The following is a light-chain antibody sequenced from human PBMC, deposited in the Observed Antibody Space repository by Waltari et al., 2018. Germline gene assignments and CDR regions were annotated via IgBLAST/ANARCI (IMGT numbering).Light chain of an antibody. CDR1: SSDVGGYNY. J-gene: IGLJ2*01. Sequence: QSALTQPASVSGSPGQSITISCTGTSSDVGGYNYVSWYQQHPGKAPKLMIFDVSKRPPGVSKRFSGAKSGNTASLTISGLQAEDEADYYCSSYTSSSTQVFGGGTKLTVL. CDR3: SSYTSSSTQV. V-gene: IGLV2-14*03. CDR2: DVS.